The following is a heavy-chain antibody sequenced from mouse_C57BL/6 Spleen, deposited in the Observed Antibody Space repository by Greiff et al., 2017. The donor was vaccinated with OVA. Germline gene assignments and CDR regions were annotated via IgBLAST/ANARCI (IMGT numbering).Heavy chain of an antibody. Sequence: QVQLQQSGAELVKPGASVKLSCKASGYTFTSYWMHWVKQRPGQGLEWIGMIHPISGSTNYNEKFQSKATLTVDKSSSTDYMQLSSLTSEDSAVYYCAILTTVVDYWYFDVWGTGTTVTVSS. D-gene: IGHD1-1*01. J-gene: IGHJ1*03. CDR2: IHPISGST. CDR1: GYTFTSYW. CDR3: AILTTVVDYWYFDV. V-gene: IGHV1-64*01.